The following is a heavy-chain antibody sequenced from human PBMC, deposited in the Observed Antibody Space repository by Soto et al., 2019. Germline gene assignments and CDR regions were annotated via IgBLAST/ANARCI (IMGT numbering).Heavy chain of an antibody. Sequence: SETLSLTCAVYGGSFSGYYWSWIRQPPGKGLEWIGETNQGGSTNYNPSLKGRVTISVDTSKDQFSLKLTSVTAADTALYYCCARGRTYCSGGSCYERYDHWGQGALVTVSS. D-gene: IGHD2-15*01. CDR1: GGSFSGYY. CDR2: TNQGGST. J-gene: IGHJ4*02. CDR3: CARGRTYCSGGSCYERYDH. V-gene: IGHV4-34*01.